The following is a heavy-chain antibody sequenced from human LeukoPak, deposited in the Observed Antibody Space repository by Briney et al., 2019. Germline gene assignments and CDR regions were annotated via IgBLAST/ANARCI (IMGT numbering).Heavy chain of an antibody. V-gene: IGHV1-18*01. Sequence: ASVKVSCKASGYTFTSYGISWVRQAPGQGLEWMGWISAYNDNTNYAQKLQGRVTMTTDTSTSTAYMELRSLRSDDTAVYYCARENCSGGSCFPPIDYWGQGTLVTVSS. CDR1: GYTFTSYG. D-gene: IGHD2-15*01. J-gene: IGHJ4*02. CDR3: ARENCSGGSCFPPIDY. CDR2: ISAYNDNT.